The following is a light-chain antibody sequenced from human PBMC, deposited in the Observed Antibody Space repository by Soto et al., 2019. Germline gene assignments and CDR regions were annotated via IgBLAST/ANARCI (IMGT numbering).Light chain of an antibody. Sequence: DIVMPQSPLSLPVTPGEPASISCRSSQSLLASTGYNYLDWYLQTPGPSPPLLIYLGSKRASGVPDRCSGSGSGTDFTLKISRVEAEDVGVYYCMQALQTPYTFGQGTKLESK. CDR1: QSLLASTGYNY. V-gene: IGKV2-28*01. CDR3: MQALQTPYT. CDR2: LGS. J-gene: IGKJ2*01.